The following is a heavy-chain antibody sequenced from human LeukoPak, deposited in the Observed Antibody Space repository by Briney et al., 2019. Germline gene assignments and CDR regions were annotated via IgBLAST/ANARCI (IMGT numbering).Heavy chain of an antibody. CDR2: ISYDGSNK. J-gene: IGHJ4*02. CDR3: AKDTRSAVTTGGDY. Sequence: GGSLRLSCAASGFTLSSYGMHWVRQAPGKGLEWVAVISYDGSNKYYADSVKGRFTISRDNSKNTLYLQMNSLRAEDTALYYCAKDTRSAVTTGGDYWGQGTLVTVSS. D-gene: IGHD4-17*01. V-gene: IGHV3-30*18. CDR1: GFTLSSYG.